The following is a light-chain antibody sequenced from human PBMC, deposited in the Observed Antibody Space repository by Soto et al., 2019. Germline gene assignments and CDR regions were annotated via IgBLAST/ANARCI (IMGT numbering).Light chain of an antibody. CDR1: QSISTY. V-gene: IGKV1-39*01. J-gene: IGKJ4*01. Sequence: DIQMTQSPSSLSASIGDRITITCRASQSISTYLNWYQQKPGKAPSLLIYDASTLQSGVPSRFSGSGSATDFTLTISSLQPEDFATYYCQQTFITPPLTFGGGTKVEIK. CDR2: DAS. CDR3: QQTFITPPLT.